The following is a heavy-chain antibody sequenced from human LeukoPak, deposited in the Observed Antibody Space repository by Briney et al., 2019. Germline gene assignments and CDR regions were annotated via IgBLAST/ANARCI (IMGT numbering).Heavy chain of an antibody. D-gene: IGHD2-15*01. V-gene: IGHV1-18*01. CDR1: GYAFTSYG. Sequence: ASVKVSCKASGYAFTSYGISWVRQAPGQGLEWMGWISAYSGNTNYAPKLQGRVTVTTDTSTSTAYMELRSLRSDDTAVYYCAREDCSGGSCYSLSLTPVFHVFDIWGQGTMVTVSS. CDR2: ISAYSGNT. CDR3: AREDCSGGSCYSLSLTPVFHVFDI. J-gene: IGHJ3*02.